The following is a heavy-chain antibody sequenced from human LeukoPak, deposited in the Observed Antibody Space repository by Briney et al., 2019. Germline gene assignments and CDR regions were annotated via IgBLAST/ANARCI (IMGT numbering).Heavy chain of an antibody. CDR2: ISYDGSNK. Sequence: GSLRLSCAASGFTFSSYGMHWVRQAPGKGLEWVAVISYDGSNKYYADSVKGRFTISRDNSKNTLYLQMNSLRAEDTAVYYCANDGPFDYWGQGTLVTVSS. J-gene: IGHJ4*02. CDR3: ANDGPFDY. CDR1: GFTFSSYG. V-gene: IGHV3-30*18.